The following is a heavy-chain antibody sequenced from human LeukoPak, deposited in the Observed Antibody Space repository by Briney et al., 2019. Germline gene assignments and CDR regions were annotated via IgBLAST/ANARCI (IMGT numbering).Heavy chain of an antibody. J-gene: IGHJ4*02. CDR2: ISYDGSNK. V-gene: IGHV3-30*18. CDR3: AKVGSYSSSWYMGSGPWY. D-gene: IGHD6-13*01. Sequence: QTGRSLRLSCAASGFTFSRYGMHWVRQAPGKGLQWVTFISYDGSNKYYADSVKGRFTISRDNSKNTLYLQMNSLRAVDTAVYYCAKVGSYSSSWYMGSGPWYWGQGTLVTVSS. CDR1: GFTFSRYG.